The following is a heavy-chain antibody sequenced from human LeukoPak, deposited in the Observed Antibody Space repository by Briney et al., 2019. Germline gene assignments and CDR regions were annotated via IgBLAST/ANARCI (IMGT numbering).Heavy chain of an antibody. V-gene: IGHV3-30-3*01. CDR3: ATEVMVRGVIITGPGDDAFDI. Sequence: GGSLRLSCAASGFTFSAYPIHWVRQAPGKGLEWVAVISYDGSNKYYADSVKGRFTISRDNSKNTLYLQMNSLRAEDTAVYYCATEVMVRGVIITGPGDDAFDIWGQGTMVTVSS. D-gene: IGHD3-10*01. J-gene: IGHJ3*02. CDR1: GFTFSAYP. CDR2: ISYDGSNK.